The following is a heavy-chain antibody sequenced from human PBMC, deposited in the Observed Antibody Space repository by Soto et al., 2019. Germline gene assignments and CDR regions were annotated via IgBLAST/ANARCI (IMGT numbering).Heavy chain of an antibody. D-gene: IGHD3-3*01. V-gene: IGHV1-18*01. CDR2: ISAYNGNT. J-gene: IGHJ3*02. Sequence: ASVKVSCKASGYTFTSYGISWVRQAPGQGLEWMGWISAYNGNTNYAQKLQGRVTMTTDTSTSTAYMELRSLRSDDTAVYYCARAYYDFWSGYLDAFDIWGQGTMVTVSS. CDR3: ARAYYDFWSGYLDAFDI. CDR1: GYTFTSYG.